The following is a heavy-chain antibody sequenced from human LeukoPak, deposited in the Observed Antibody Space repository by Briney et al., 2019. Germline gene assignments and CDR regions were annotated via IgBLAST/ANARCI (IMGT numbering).Heavy chain of an antibody. D-gene: IGHD6-6*01. CDR2: IDPNSGGT. CDR1: GYTFTGHY. J-gene: IGHJ4*02. Sequence: ASVKVSCKASGYTFTGHYIHWVRQAPGQGLGWMGWIDPNSGGTNYAQKFQGRVTLARDTSISTAYMELTRLRSDDTAVYYCARERRFSSSSSVFDYWGQGTLVTVSS. CDR3: ARERRFSSSSSVFDY. V-gene: IGHV1-2*02.